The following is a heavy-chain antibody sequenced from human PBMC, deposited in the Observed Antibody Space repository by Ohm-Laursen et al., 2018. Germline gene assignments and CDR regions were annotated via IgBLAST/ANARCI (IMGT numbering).Heavy chain of an antibody. J-gene: IGHJ5*02. D-gene: IGHD1-26*01. CDR1: GFTFSSYA. CDR2: ISGSGGST. Sequence: SLRLSCAAPGFTFSSYAMSWVRQAPGKGLEWVSAISGSGGSTYYADSVKGRFTISRDNSKNTLYLQMNSLRAGDTAVYYCAKAGRSGVGATPLAPWGQGTLVTVSS. CDR3: AKAGRSGVGATPLAP. V-gene: IGHV3-23*01.